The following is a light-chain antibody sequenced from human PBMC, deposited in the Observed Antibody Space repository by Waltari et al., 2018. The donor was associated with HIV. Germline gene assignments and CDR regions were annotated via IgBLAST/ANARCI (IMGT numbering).Light chain of an antibody. J-gene: IGLJ2*01. V-gene: IGLV1-44*01. Sequence: SVLIQPPSASGTPGQRVTISCSGSSPNIGTQTVNLYQHLPGAAPILLIYSNNQRPSGVPGRFSGSKSGTSASLAISGLQFEDEADYYCSSYAGSKNRVVFGGGTFLTVL. CDR3: SSYAGSKNRVV. CDR2: SNN. CDR1: SPNIGTQT.